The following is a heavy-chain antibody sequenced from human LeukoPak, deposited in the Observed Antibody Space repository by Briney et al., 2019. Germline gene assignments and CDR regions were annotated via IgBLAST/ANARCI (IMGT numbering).Heavy chain of an antibody. CDR2: IYYSGST. CDR1: GGSFSGYY. Sequence: SETLSLTCAVYGGSFSGYYWNWIRQPPGKGLEWIGSIYYSGSTYYNPSLKSRVTISVVTSKSQFSLRLNSVTAADTSVYYCARLWSGLRPPDYWGQGTLVTVSS. J-gene: IGHJ4*02. V-gene: IGHV4-34*01. CDR3: ARLWSGLRPPDY. D-gene: IGHD3-3*01.